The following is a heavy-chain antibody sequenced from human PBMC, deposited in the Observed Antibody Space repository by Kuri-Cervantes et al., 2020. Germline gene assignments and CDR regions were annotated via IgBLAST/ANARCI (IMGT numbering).Heavy chain of an antibody. CDR2: IYYSGST. CDR1: GGSISSSTYY. J-gene: IGHJ6*02. D-gene: IGHD4-17*01. CDR3: ARGDGDAYYYYGMDV. Sequence: SETLSLTCTVSGGSISSSTYYWGWIRQPPGKGLEWIGNIYYSGSTYYNPSLKSRVAISVDTSKNQFSLKLSSVTAADTAVYYCARGDGDAYYYYGMDVWGQGTTVTVSS. V-gene: IGHV4-39*07.